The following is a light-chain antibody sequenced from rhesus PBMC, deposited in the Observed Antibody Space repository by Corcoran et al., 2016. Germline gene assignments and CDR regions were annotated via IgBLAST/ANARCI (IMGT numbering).Light chain of an antibody. V-gene: IGKV1-69*01. CDR2: RAS. Sequence: DIQMTQSPSSLSASVGDRVTITCRASQGISNLLAWYQQKPGKAPKLMIYRASNLETGVTSSFSGSGTGTYFTLTIIRLLPEDIATYYCQQHDNSPYSFGQGTKVEIK. CDR1: QGISNL. J-gene: IGKJ2*01. CDR3: QQHDNSPYS.